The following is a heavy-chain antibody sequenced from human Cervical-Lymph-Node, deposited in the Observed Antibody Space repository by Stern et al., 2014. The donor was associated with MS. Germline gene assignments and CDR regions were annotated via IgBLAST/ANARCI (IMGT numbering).Heavy chain of an antibody. CDR3: ARGVYSGYDRNDY. CDR2: INPNGGGT. J-gene: IGHJ4*02. CDR1: GYTFTDYH. V-gene: IGHV1-2*06. Sequence: QVQLGQSGAEVKKPGASVKVACKASGYTFTDYHIYWVRQAPGQGLECMGRINPNGGGTSYAQKFQGRVTMTRDTSISTVYMELTSLRSDDTAVYYCARGVYSGYDRNDYWGQGTLVTVSS. D-gene: IGHD5-12*01.